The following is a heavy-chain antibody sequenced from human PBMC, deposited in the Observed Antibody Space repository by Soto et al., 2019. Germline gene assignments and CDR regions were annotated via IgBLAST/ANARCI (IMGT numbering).Heavy chain of an antibody. CDR1: EGTFSSYA. Sequence: GASVKVSCKASEGTFSSYAISWVRQAPGQGLEWMGGIIPIFGTANYAQKFQGRVTITADKSTSTAYMELSSLRSEDTAVYYCATPRDCSSTSCPNWTFDYWGQGTLVTVSS. CDR3: ATPRDCSSTSCPNWTFDY. J-gene: IGHJ4*02. V-gene: IGHV1-69*06. CDR2: IIPIFGTA. D-gene: IGHD2-2*01.